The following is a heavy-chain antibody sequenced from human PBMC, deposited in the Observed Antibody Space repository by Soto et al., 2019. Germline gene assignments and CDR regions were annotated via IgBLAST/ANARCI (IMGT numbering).Heavy chain of an antibody. D-gene: IGHD2-2*01. CDR2: ISGSGGST. Sequence: EVQLLEFGGGLVQPGGSLRLSCAASGFTFSSYAMSWVRQAPGKGLEWVSAISGSGGSTYYADSVKGRFTISRDNSKNTMYLQMNSLRAEDTAVYYCAKVGYCSSTSCPSMYWGQGTLVTVSS. CDR1: GFTFSSYA. V-gene: IGHV3-23*01. J-gene: IGHJ4*02. CDR3: AKVGYCSSTSCPSMY.